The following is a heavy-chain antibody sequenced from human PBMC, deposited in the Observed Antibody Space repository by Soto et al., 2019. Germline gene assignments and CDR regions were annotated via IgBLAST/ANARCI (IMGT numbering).Heavy chain of an antibody. J-gene: IGHJ5*02. CDR2: FDPEDGET. CDR1: GYTLTELS. CDR3: AFKGYSHNWFDP. V-gene: IGHV1-24*01. D-gene: IGHD1-26*01. Sequence: ASVKVSCKVSGYTLTELSMHWVRQAPGKGLEWMGGFDPEDGETIYAQKFQGRVTMTEDTSTDTAYMELSSLRSEDTAVYYCAFKGYSHNWFDPWGQGTLVTVSS.